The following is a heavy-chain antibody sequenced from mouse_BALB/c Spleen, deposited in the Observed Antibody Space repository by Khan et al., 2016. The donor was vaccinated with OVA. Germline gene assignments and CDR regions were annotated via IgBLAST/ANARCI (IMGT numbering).Heavy chain of an antibody. D-gene: IGHD1-1*01. CDR1: GYTFTNYG. CDR2: INTYTGEP. Sequence: QIQLVQSGPELKKPGETVKISCKASGYTFTNYGMNWVKQAPGKGLKWMGWINTYTGEPTYADDFKGRFAFSLETSASTAYLQINNLKNEDMATXLCGRYGSEDYFDYWGQGTTLTVSS. V-gene: IGHV9-1*02. J-gene: IGHJ2*01. CDR3: GRYGSEDYFDY.